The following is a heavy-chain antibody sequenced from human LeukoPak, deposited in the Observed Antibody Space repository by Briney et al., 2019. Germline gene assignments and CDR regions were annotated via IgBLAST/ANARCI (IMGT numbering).Heavy chain of an antibody. Sequence: GGSLKISCKGSGYSFTSYWIGWVRQMPGKGLEWMGIIYPGDSDTRYSPSFQGQVTISADKSISTAYLQWSSLKASDTAMYYCARLEYDFWSGLDAFDIWGQGTMVTVSS. J-gene: IGHJ3*02. V-gene: IGHV5-51*01. D-gene: IGHD3-3*01. CDR2: IYPGDSDT. CDR1: GYSFTSYW. CDR3: ARLEYDFWSGLDAFDI.